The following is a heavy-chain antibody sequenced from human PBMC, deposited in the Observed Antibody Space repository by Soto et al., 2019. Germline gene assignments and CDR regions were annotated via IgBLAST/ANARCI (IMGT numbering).Heavy chain of an antibody. J-gene: IGHJ3*02. CDR3: ARPYYYDSSGYYRYAFDI. Sequence: SETLSLTCTVSGGSISSSSYYWGWIRQPPGKGLEWIGSIYYSGSTYYNPSLKSRVTISVDTSKNQFSLKLSSVTAADTAVYYCARPYYYDSSGYYRYAFDIWGQGTIVTVS. CDR1: GGSISSSSYY. D-gene: IGHD3-22*01. CDR2: IYYSGST. V-gene: IGHV4-39*01.